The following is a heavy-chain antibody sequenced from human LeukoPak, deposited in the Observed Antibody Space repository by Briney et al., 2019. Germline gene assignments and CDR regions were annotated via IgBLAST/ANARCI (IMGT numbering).Heavy chain of an antibody. J-gene: IGHJ6*02. CDR3: ARGLDSSSWYLPLYYYYCGMDV. Sequence: ASVKVSCKASGYTFTGYYMHWVRQAPGQGLEWMGWINPNSGGTNYAQKFQGRVTMTRDTSISTAYMELSRLRSDDTAVYYCARGLDSSSWYLPLYYYYCGMDVWGQGTTVTVSS. CDR1: GYTFTGYY. D-gene: IGHD6-13*01. V-gene: IGHV1-2*02. CDR2: INPNSGGT.